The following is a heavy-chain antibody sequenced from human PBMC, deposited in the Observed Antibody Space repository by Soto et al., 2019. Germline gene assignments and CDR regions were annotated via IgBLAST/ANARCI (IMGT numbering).Heavy chain of an antibody. J-gene: IGHJ5*02. CDR2: IDPSDAYT. D-gene: IGHD1-26*01. CDR1: GYSFTSYW. V-gene: IGHV5-10-1*01. CDR3: ARRGSYGFWFDP. Sequence: PGESLKISCKGSGYSFTSYWISWVRQMPGKGLEWMGRIDPSDAYTNYSPSFQGHVTISADKSISTAYLQWSSLKASDTAMYYCARRGSYGFWFDPWGQGTLVTVSS.